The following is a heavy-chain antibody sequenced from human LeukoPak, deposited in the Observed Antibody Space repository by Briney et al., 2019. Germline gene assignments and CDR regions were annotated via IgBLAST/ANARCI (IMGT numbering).Heavy chain of an antibody. CDR3: AKVGAYGDYARHDY. D-gene: IGHD4-17*01. J-gene: IGHJ4*02. CDR1: GYSTSSGYY. V-gene: IGHV4-38-2*01. Sequence: SETLSLTCDVSGYSTSSGYYWAWIRQPPGKGLEWIGSMYHSGSSYYNPSLKSRITISVDTSKNQFSLKLSSVTAADTAVYYCAKVGAYGDYARHDYWGQGTLVTVSS. CDR2: MYHSGSS.